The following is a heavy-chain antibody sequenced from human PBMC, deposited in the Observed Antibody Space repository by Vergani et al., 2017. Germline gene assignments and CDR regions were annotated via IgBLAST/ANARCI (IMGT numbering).Heavy chain of an antibody. CDR1: GFTLSNYD. D-gene: IGHD3-3*01. J-gene: IGHJ4*02. Sequence: QVQLVESGGGVVQRGGSLRLSCATSGFTLSNYDMQWIRQGPGKGLEFVAFIQFDGSNQYYADSVKGRFTLSRNFSKNTLYLQMNSLRTDDTATYYCAKHFRGWSIDYGGQGTQVIVSS. CDR3: AKHFRGWSIDY. CDR2: IQFDGSNQ. V-gene: IGHV3-30*02.